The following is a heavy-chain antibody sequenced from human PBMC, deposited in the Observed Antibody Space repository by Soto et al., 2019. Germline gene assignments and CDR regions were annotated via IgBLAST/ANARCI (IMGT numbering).Heavy chain of an antibody. Sequence: GGSLRLTCTASGFTFSSYAMSRVRQAPGKGLEWVSAISGSGGSTYYADSVKGRFTISRDNSKNTLYLQMNSLRAEDTAVYYCAKGGYSGPYYFDYWGQGTLVTVSS. CDR2: ISGSGGST. V-gene: IGHV3-23*01. J-gene: IGHJ4*02. D-gene: IGHD2-15*01. CDR3: AKGGYSGPYYFDY. CDR1: GFTFSSYA.